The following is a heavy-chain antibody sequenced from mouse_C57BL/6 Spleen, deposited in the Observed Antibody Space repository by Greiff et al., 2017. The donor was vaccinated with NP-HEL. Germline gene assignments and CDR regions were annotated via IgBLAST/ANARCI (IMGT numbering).Heavy chain of an antibody. V-gene: IGHV5-16*01. D-gene: IGHD1-1*01. CDR2: INYDGSST. CDR1: GFTFSDYY. Sequence: EVHLVESEGGLVQPGSSMKLSCTASGFTFSDYYMAWVRQVPEKGLEWVANINYDGSSTYYLDSLKSRFIISRDNAKNILYLQMSSLKSEDTATYYCARVITTVVALYWYFDVWGTGTTVTVSS. J-gene: IGHJ1*03. CDR3: ARVITTVVALYWYFDV.